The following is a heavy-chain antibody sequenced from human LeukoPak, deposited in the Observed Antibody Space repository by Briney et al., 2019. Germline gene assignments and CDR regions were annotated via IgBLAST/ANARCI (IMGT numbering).Heavy chain of an antibody. CDR2: ISSSGSTI. J-gene: IGHJ3*02. V-gene: IGHV3-11*01. CDR3: AGSSGNDAFDI. CDR1: GLTFSDYY. Sequence: GGSLRLSCAASGLTFSDYYMSWIRQAPGKGLEWVSYISSSGSTIYYADSVKGRFTISRDNAKNSLYLQMNSLRAEDTAVYYCAGSSGNDAFDIWGQGTMVTVSS. D-gene: IGHD3-22*01.